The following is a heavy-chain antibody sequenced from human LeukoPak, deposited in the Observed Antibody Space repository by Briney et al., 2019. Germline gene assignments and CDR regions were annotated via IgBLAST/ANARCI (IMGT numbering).Heavy chain of an antibody. CDR2: ISWDGGST. V-gene: IGHV3-43D*03. Sequence: GSLRLSCAASGFTFDDYAMHWVRQAPGKGLEWVSLISWDGGSTYYADSVKGRFTISRDNSKNTLYLQMNSLRAEDTAVYYCAKDYCSGGSCRYFDYWGQGTLVTVSS. D-gene: IGHD2-15*01. CDR1: GFTFDDYA. J-gene: IGHJ4*02. CDR3: AKDYCSGGSCRYFDY.